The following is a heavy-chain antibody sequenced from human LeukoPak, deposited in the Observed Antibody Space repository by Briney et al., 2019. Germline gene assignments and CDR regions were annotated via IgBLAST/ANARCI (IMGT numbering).Heavy chain of an antibody. Sequence: PSETLSLTCTVSGYSISSGYYWGWIRQPPGKGLEWIGSIYHSGSTYYNPSLKSRVTISVDTSKNQFSLKLSSVTAADTAVYYCARLERYSYGYFDYWGQGTLVTVSS. CDR3: ARLERYSYGYFDY. D-gene: IGHD5-18*01. J-gene: IGHJ4*02. CDR2: IYHSGST. CDR1: GYSISSGYY. V-gene: IGHV4-38-2*02.